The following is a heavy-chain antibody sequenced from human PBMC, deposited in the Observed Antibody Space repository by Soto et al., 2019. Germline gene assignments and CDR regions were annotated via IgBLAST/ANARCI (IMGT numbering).Heavy chain of an antibody. Sequence: PGESLKISCKASGYTFTSYWIAWVRQMPGKGLEWMGRIDPSDSYTNYSPSFQGHVTIPADKSISTAYLQWSSLKASDTAMYYCARRGPTYYYDSSGYPAYGMDVWGQGTTVTVSS. CDR1: GYTFTSYW. J-gene: IGHJ6*02. V-gene: IGHV5-10-1*01. D-gene: IGHD3-22*01. CDR3: ARRGPTYYYDSSGYPAYGMDV. CDR2: IDPSDSYT.